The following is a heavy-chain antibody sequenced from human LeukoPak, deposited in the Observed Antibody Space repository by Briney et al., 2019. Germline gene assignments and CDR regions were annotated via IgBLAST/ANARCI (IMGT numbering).Heavy chain of an antibody. CDR2: IYDNGST. J-gene: IGHJ4*02. V-gene: IGHV4-4*02. CDR3: ARSRIVGATTQGNDFDY. Sequence: KPSETLSLTCAVSGGSISRSNWWSWVRQSPGKGLEWIGEIYDNGSTNYNPSLKSRVTISVDKSKNQFSLKLTSMTAADTAVYYCARSRIVGATTQGNDFDYWGQGALVTVSS. CDR1: GGSISRSNW. D-gene: IGHD1-26*01.